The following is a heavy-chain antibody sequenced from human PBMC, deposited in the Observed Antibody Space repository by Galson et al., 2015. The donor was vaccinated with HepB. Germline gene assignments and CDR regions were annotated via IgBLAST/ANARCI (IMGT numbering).Heavy chain of an antibody. Sequence: SVKVSCKASGYTFTNYYIHWVRQAPGQGLEWMGIINPSGGSTSYAQTFQGRVTMTTDTSTSTVYMELSSLRPEDTAVYYCARDLSLIRVVIIGNWFDPWGQGTLVTVSS. J-gene: IGHJ5*02. D-gene: IGHD3-3*01. CDR2: INPSGGST. V-gene: IGHV1-46*01. CDR1: GYTFTNYY. CDR3: ARDLSLIRVVIIGNWFDP.